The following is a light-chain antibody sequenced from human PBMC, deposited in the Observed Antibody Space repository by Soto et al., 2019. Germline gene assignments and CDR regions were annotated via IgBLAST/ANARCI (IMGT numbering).Light chain of an antibody. CDR2: EVS. V-gene: IGLV2-8*01. Sequence: QSALTQPPSASGSPGQSVTISCTGTSSDVGRYNYVSWYQQHPGKAPRLIIYEVSKRPSGVPDRFSGSKSGNTASLTVSGLQAEDEADYYCSSYANNKVFGGGTKLTVL. J-gene: IGLJ3*02. CDR1: SSDVGRYNY. CDR3: SSYANNKV.